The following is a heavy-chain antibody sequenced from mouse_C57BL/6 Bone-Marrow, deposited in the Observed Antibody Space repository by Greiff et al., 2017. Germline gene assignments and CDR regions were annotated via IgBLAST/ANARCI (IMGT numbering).Heavy chain of an antibody. Sequence: VQLQQSGAELVRPGASVKLSCTASGFNIKDDYMHWVKQRPEQGLEWIGWIDPENGDTEYASKFQGKATITADTSSNTAYLQLSSLTSADTAVYYCTYYYGSSYYYAMDYWGQGTSVTVSS. CDR1: GFNIKDDY. CDR3: TYYYGSSYYYAMDY. CDR2: IDPENGDT. V-gene: IGHV14-4*01. J-gene: IGHJ4*01. D-gene: IGHD1-1*01.